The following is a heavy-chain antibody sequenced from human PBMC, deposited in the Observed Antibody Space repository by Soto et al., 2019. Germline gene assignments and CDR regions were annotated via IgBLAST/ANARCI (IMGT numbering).Heavy chain of an antibody. V-gene: IGHV3-7*01. CDR1: GFTFSSYW. CDR3: ARDREPEYSGYGMERNWFDP. Sequence: GGSLRLSCAASGFTFSSYWMSWVRQAPGKGLEWVANIKQDGSEKYYVDSVKGRFTISRDNAKNSLYLQMNSLRAEDTAVYYCARDREPEYSGYGMERNWFDPWGQGTLVTVSS. J-gene: IGHJ5*02. CDR2: IKQDGSEK. D-gene: IGHD5-12*01.